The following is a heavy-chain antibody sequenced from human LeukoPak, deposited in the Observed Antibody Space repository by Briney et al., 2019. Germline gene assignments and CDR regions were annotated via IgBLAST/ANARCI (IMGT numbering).Heavy chain of an antibody. CDR3: ARSPPRTMTTVTTRGAFDI. CDR1: GITFSSYS. Sequence: GGSLRHSCAASGITFSSYSTNWVRQAPGKGLEWVSSISSSSSYIYYADSVKGRFTSSRDNSKNTLYLQMNSLRAEDTAVYYCARSPPRTMTTVTTRGAFDIWGQGTMVTVSS. D-gene: IGHD4-17*01. CDR2: ISSSSSYI. J-gene: IGHJ3*02. V-gene: IGHV3-21*01.